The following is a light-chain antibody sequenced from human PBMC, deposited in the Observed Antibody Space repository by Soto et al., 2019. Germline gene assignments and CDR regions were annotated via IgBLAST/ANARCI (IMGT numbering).Light chain of an antibody. Sequence: QSALTQPASVSGSPGQSITISCTGTSSDIGAYNSVSWYQQHPGKAPKHMIYEVSNRPSGVSNRFSASKSGNTASLTISGLQAEDEADYYCSSRITRNPYVFGTGTKVTVL. J-gene: IGLJ1*01. CDR1: SSDIGAYNS. CDR3: SSRITRNPYV. V-gene: IGLV2-14*01. CDR2: EVS.